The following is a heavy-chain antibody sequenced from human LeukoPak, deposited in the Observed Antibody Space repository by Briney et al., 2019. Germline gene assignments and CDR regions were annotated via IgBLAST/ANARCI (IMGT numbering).Heavy chain of an antibody. CDR3: ARRFCSGGTCSHFDY. CDR1: GFTFSSYA. J-gene: IGHJ4*02. Sequence: GGSLRLSCATSGFTFSSYAMSWVRQAPGKGLEWVSYISSSSSTIYYADSVKGRFTISRDNAKNSLYLEMNSLRVEGTAVYYCARRFCSGGTCSHFDYWGRGTLVTVSS. D-gene: IGHD2-15*01. CDR2: ISSSSSTI. V-gene: IGHV3-48*04.